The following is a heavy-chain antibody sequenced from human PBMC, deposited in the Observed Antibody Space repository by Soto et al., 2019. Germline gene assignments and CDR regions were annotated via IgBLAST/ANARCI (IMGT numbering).Heavy chain of an antibody. D-gene: IGHD3-16*01. J-gene: IGHJ6*02. CDR3: AMVDNYVTPTPQDV. CDR2: ISPYSGNT. V-gene: IGHV1-18*01. CDR1: GYIFVNYG. Sequence: QVQLVQSGDEVRKPGSSVKVSCKASGYIFVNYGIAWVRQAPGQGLEWMGWISPYSGNTHYSRKVQGRLTMTTDTSTSTAYMELGSLPSDDTAVYYWAMVDNYVTPTPQDVWGQGTTVTVSS.